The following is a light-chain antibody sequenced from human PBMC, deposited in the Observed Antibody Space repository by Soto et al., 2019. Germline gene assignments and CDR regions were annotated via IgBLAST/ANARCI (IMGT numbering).Light chain of an antibody. J-gene: IGKJ1*01. CDR2: AAS. Sequence: DIQVTQAPSTLSGSVGDSFTLTCRASQTISSWLAWYQQKPGKAPKLLIFAASSLQSGVPSRFSGSRSGPDFTLTISSLQPEDFATYYCQQSYSSPPTFGQGTKVDIK. CDR1: QTISSW. CDR3: QQSYSSPPT. V-gene: IGKV1-39*01.